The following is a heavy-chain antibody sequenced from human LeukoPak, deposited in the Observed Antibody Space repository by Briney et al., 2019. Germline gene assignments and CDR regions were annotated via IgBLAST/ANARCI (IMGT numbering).Heavy chain of an antibody. V-gene: IGHV3-21*01. CDR2: ISSSSSYI. Sequence: PGRSLRLSCAASGFSFDDYAMHWVRQAPGKGLEWVSSISSSSSYIYYADSVKGRFTISRDNAKNSLYLQMNSLRAEDTAVYYCARNPTYYDFWSGYVTQLIDYWGQGTLVTVSS. J-gene: IGHJ4*02. CDR3: ARNPTYYDFWSGYVTQLIDY. CDR1: GFSFDDYA. D-gene: IGHD3-3*01.